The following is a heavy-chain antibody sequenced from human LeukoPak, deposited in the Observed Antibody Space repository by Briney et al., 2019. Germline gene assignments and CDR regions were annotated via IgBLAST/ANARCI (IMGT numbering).Heavy chain of an antibody. Sequence: SSETLSLTCTVSGGSISSYYWSWIRQPPGKGLEWIGYIYYCGSTNYNPSLKSRVTISVDTSKNQFSLKLSSVTAADTAVYYCARLRGVFDYWGQGTLVTVSS. D-gene: IGHD3-10*01. CDR2: IYYCGST. V-gene: IGHV4-59*08. CDR3: ARLRGVFDY. CDR1: GGSISSYY. J-gene: IGHJ4*02.